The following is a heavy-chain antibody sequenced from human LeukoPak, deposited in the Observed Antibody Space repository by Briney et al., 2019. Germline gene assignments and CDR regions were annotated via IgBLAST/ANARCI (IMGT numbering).Heavy chain of an antibody. CDR1: GYTFTSYG. Sequence: GASVKVSCKASGYTFTSYGISWVRQAPGQGLEWMGWISAYNGNTNYAQKLQGRVTMTTDTSTSTAYMELRSPRSDDTAVYYCARDSATVTTLKSYYYYYGMDVWGQGTTVTVSS. CDR2: ISAYNGNT. CDR3: ARDSATVTTLKSYYYYYGMDV. J-gene: IGHJ6*02. D-gene: IGHD4-17*01. V-gene: IGHV1-18*01.